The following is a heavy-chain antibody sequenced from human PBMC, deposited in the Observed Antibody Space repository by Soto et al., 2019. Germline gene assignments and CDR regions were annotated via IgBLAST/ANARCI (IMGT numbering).Heavy chain of an antibody. J-gene: IGHJ6*02. V-gene: IGHV4-34*01. D-gene: IGHD2-21*02. Sequence: LSLTCAVSGGSFSGFYWTWIRQPPGEGLEWIGEINHSGTTNFNPSLRSRLTISLDSSKKHFSLKLTSMTAADAAVYYCARADRTLVTSYGLDVWGQGTTVTVS. CDR1: GGSFSGFY. CDR2: INHSGTT. CDR3: ARADRTLVTSYGLDV.